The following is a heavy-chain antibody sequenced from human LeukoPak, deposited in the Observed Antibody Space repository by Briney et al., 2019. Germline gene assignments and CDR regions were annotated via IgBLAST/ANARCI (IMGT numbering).Heavy chain of an antibody. V-gene: IGHV4-39*07. Sequence: SETLSLTCTVSGGSISSSSYYWGWIRQPPGKGLEWIGSIYYSGSTYYNPSLKSRVTISVDTSKNQFSLKLSSVTAADTAVYYCARTLTACYDYWGQGTLVTVSS. CDR3: ARTLTACYDY. CDR1: GGSISSSSYY. J-gene: IGHJ4*02. D-gene: IGHD2-15*01. CDR2: IYYSGST.